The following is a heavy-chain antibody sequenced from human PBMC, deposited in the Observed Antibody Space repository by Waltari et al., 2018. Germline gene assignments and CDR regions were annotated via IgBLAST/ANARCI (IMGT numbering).Heavy chain of an antibody. V-gene: IGHV4-39*07. J-gene: IGHJ6*02. Sequence: QLQLQESGPGLVKPSETLSLTCTVSGGSISSSSYYWGWFRQPPWKGLEWIGSIYYSGSTYYNPSLKSRVTISVDTSKNQFSLKLSSVTAADTAVYYCAREQWELPKYYYYGMDVWGQGTTVTVSS. CDR1: GGSISSSSYY. D-gene: IGHD1-26*01. CDR2: IYYSGST. CDR3: AREQWELPKYYYYGMDV.